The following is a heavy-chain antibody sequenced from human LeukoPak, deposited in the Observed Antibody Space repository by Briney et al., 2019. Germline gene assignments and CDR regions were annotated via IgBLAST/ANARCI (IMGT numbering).Heavy chain of an antibody. Sequence: GGSLRLSCAASGFTFSSYAMGWVRQAPGKGLEWVSAISGSGGSTYYADSVKGRFTISRDNSKNALYLQMNSLRAEDTAVYYCAKFLSNPENFDYWGQGTLVTVSS. CDR1: GFTFSSYA. CDR3: AKFLSNPENFDY. V-gene: IGHV3-23*01. CDR2: ISGSGGST. J-gene: IGHJ4*02.